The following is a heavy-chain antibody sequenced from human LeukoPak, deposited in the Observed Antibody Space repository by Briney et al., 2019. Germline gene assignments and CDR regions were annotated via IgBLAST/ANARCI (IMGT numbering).Heavy chain of an antibody. Sequence: ASVKVSCKASGYTFTGYYLHWVRQAPGQGLEWMGWINPNSGGTNYAQIFQDRVTMTRDTSISTAYMELSRLRSDDTAVYYCARGGYSGSDYGVIVHWGQGTLVTVSS. D-gene: IGHD5-12*01. J-gene: IGHJ4*02. V-gene: IGHV1-2*02. CDR1: GYTFTGYY. CDR2: INPNSGGT. CDR3: ARGGYSGSDYGVIVH.